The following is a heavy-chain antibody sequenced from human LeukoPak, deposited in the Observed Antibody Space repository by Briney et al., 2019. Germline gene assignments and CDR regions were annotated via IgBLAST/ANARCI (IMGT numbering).Heavy chain of an antibody. V-gene: IGHV4-39*01. CDR3: ARVHNYYDSSGYYSPFDY. CDR2: IHYSGST. CDR1: GGSISSSSYY. Sequence: PSETLSLTGTVSGGSISSSSYYWGWIRQPPGKGLEWIGSIHYSGSTYYNPSLKSRVPISVDTSKNQFSLKLSSVTAADTAVYYCARVHNYYDSSGYYSPFDYWGQGTLVTVSS. D-gene: IGHD3-22*01. J-gene: IGHJ4*02.